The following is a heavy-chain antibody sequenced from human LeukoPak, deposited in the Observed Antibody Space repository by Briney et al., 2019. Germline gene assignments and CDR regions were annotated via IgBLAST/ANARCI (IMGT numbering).Heavy chain of an antibody. J-gene: IGHJ6*03. V-gene: IGHV4-4*07. D-gene: IGHD2-15*01. CDR1: GGSMGNDY. CDR3: ARDDQLGYCSGGTCNPHYFYYMDV. Sequence: SETLSLTCTVSGGSMGNDYWSWIRQPAGKGLEWIGRIHVGGPTNYNPSFNSRLTISLDKSKNQFSLKLSSVTAADTAVYYCARDDQLGYCSGGTCNPHYFYYMDVWGKGTTVTVSS. CDR2: IHVGGPT.